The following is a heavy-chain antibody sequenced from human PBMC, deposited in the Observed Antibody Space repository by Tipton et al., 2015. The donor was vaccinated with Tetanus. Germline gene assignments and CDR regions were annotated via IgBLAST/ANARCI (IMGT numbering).Heavy chain of an antibody. V-gene: IGHV3-23*01. D-gene: IGHD3-3*01. J-gene: IGHJ4*02. CDR3: AKDKDTYYDFWSGYFGPHGAPIDY. Sequence: GSLRLSCAASGFTFSSYAMSWVRQAPGKGLEWVPAISGSGGSTYYADSVKGRFTISRDNSKNTLYLQMNSLRAEDTAVYYCAKDKDTYYDFWSGYFGPHGAPIDYWGQGTLVTVSS. CDR2: ISGSGGST. CDR1: GFTFSSYA.